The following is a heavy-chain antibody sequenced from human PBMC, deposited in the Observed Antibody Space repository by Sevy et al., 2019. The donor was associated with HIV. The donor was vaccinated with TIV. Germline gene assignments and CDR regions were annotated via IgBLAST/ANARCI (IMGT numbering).Heavy chain of an antibody. J-gene: IGHJ4*02. CDR1: GFTFSIYT. Sequence: GGSLRLSCAASGFTFSIYTMSWVRQAPGKGLEWVSTFCFGGSKIYYADSVKGRFTISRDNSRNTVYLQMNSLRADDTAVYDCARAGCTQPNDDWGQGTLVTVSS. D-gene: IGHD2-8*01. CDR3: ARAGCTQPNDD. V-gene: IGHV3-23*01. CDR2: FCFGGSKI.